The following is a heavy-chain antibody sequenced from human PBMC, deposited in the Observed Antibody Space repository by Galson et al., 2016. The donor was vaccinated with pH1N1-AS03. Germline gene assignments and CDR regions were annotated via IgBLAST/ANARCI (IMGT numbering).Heavy chain of an antibody. Sequence: PALVKPTQTLTLTCTVSGFSLSTGGMRVSWIRQPPGKALEWLGRIDWDDGTFYSTSLKTRLTISKDTSKNQVVLTMTNMDPVDTGTYYCARTLNCNTGLDVWGPGATVTVSS. D-gene: IGHD1-1*01. V-gene: IGHV2-70*04. CDR1: GFSLSTGGMR. CDR3: ARTLNCNTGLDV. J-gene: IGHJ6*02. CDR2: IDWDDGT.